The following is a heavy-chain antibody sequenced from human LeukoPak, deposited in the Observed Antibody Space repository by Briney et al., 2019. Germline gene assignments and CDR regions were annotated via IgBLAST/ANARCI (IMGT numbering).Heavy chain of an antibody. Sequence: SVKVSCKASGGTFSSYAISWVRQAPGQGLEWMGGIIPIFGTANYAQMFQGRVTITADKSTSTAYMDLSSLRSEDTAVYYCARAIMRTYAYDSSGFITNWFDPWGQGTLVTVSS. CDR2: IIPIFGTA. V-gene: IGHV1-69*06. CDR3: ARAIMRTYAYDSSGFITNWFDP. J-gene: IGHJ5*02. D-gene: IGHD3-22*01. CDR1: GGTFSSYA.